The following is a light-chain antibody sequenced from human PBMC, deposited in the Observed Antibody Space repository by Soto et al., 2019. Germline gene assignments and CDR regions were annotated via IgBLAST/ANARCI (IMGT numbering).Light chain of an antibody. J-gene: IGKJ2*01. Sequence: EIVLTQSPGTLSLSPGERATLSCRASQSVSSSYLAWYQQKPGQAPRLLIYGASSSATGIPDRFSGSGSGTDFTLTISRLEPEDFAVYYCQQYGSSPPYTFGQGTMLEIK. CDR2: GAS. V-gene: IGKV3-20*01. CDR3: QQYGSSPPYT. CDR1: QSVSSSY.